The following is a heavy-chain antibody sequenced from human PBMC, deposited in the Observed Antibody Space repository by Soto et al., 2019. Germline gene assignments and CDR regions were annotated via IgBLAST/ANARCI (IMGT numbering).Heavy chain of an antibody. Sequence: GGSLRLSCAASGFTFSSYAMSWVRQAPGKGLEWVSAISGSGGSTYYADSVKGRFTISRDNSKNTLYLQMNSLRAEDTAVYYCAKTGPPAYDFWSGYFFFDYWGQGTLVTVSS. D-gene: IGHD3-3*01. V-gene: IGHV3-23*01. CDR2: ISGSGGST. CDR3: AKTGPPAYDFWSGYFFFDY. CDR1: GFTFSSYA. J-gene: IGHJ4*02.